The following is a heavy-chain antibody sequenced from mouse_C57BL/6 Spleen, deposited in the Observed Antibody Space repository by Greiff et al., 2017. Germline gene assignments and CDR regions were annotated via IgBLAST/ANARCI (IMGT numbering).Heavy chain of an antibody. D-gene: IGHD3-2*02. CDR1: GFTFSDYG. V-gene: IGHV5-17*01. CDR3: ARNPSSGSYYFDY. J-gene: IGHJ2*01. CDR2: ISSGSSTI. Sequence: EVQLVESGGGLVKPGGSLKLSCAASGFTFSDYGMHWVRQAPEKGLEWVAYISSGSSTIYYADTVKGRFTISRDNAKNTLFLQMTSLRSEDTAVYYCARNPSSGSYYFDYWGQGTTLTVSS.